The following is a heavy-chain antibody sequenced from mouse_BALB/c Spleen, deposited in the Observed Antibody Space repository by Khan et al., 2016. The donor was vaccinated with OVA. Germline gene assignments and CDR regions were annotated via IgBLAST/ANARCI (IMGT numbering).Heavy chain of an antibody. D-gene: IGHD2-14*01. CDR1: GYTFTSYV. Sequence: VQLQQSGPELVKPGASVKMSCKASGYTFTSYVMHWVRQKPGQGLEWIGYIYPYNDDTKYNEKFKGKATLTSEKSSSTAYMELSSLTSEDSAVYYCARNYRYDVYFDYWGPGTTLTVSS. J-gene: IGHJ2*01. CDR3: ARNYRYDVYFDY. CDR2: IYPYNDDT. V-gene: IGHV1S136*01.